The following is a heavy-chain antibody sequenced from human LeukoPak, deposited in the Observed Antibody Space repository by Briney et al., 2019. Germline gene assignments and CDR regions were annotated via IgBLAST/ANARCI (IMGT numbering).Heavy chain of an antibody. J-gene: IGHJ4*02. D-gene: IGHD6-19*01. Sequence: GGSLRLSCAASGFTFSSYAMNWVRQAPGKGLEWVSYISDSSTTIYYADSVKGRFTISRDNAKDSLYLQMNSLRAEDTAVYYCARDSSMAGTAFADYWGQGTLVTVSS. CDR1: GFTFSSYA. V-gene: IGHV3-48*01. CDR2: ISDSSTTI. CDR3: ARDSSMAGTAFADY.